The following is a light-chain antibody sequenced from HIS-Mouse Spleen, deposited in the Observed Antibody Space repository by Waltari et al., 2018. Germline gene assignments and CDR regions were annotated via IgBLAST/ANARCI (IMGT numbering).Light chain of an antibody. V-gene: IGLV2-11*01. CDR2: DLS. J-gene: IGLJ1*01. CDR1: SSDVGGYNY. Sequence: QSALTQPRSVSGSPGQSVTISCTGTSSDVGGYNYVSWYQQHPGKAPKLMIYDLSKRPSCVPARLSGSKSGNTASLTIAGLQAEDEADYYCCSYAGSYTYVFGTGTKVTVL. CDR3: CSYAGSYTYV.